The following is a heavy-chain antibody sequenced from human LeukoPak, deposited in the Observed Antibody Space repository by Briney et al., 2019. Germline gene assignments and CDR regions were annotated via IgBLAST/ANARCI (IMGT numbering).Heavy chain of an antibody. CDR3: VRVSGYGAYFDY. CDR1: GFMFSGYS. Sequence: PGGSLRLSCAASGFMFSGYSMNWVRQAPGKGLEWVSSISSSSSYIFYADSVKGRFTISRDSAKNSLYLQMNSLRAEDTAVYYCVRVSGYGAYFDYWGQGTLVTVSS. CDR2: ISSSSSYI. D-gene: IGHD5-12*01. J-gene: IGHJ4*02. V-gene: IGHV3-21*01.